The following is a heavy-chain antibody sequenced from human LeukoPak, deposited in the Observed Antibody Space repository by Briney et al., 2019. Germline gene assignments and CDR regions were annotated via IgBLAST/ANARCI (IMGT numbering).Heavy chain of an antibody. Sequence: SGGSLRLSCAASGFSFSSNWMNWVRQAPGKGLEWVANIKQDGSEKYYVDSVKGRFTISRDNAKNSLYLQLNSLRAEDTAVYYCAGNYGPYYFDYWGQGTLVTVSS. J-gene: IGHJ4*02. V-gene: IGHV3-7*02. D-gene: IGHD3-10*01. CDR3: AGNYGPYYFDY. CDR1: GFSFSSNW. CDR2: IKQDGSEK.